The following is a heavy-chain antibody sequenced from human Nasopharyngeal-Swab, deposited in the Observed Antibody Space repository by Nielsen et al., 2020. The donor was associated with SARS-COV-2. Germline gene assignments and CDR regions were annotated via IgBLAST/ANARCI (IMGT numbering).Heavy chain of an antibody. D-gene: IGHD2-15*01. CDR2: ISYDGSNK. J-gene: IGHJ6*02. Sequence: GESLKISCAASGFTFDDYGMSWVRQAPGKGLEWVALISYDGSNKYYADSVKGRFTISRDNSKNTLYLQMNSLRAEDTAVYYCARAVGSGMDVWGQGTTVTVSS. CDR1: GFTFDDYG. CDR3: ARAVGSGMDV. V-gene: IGHV3-30*03.